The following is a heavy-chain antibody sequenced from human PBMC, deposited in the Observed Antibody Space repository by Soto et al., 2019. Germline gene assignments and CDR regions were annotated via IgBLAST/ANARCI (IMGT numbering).Heavy chain of an antibody. V-gene: IGHV4-34*01. Sequence: SETLSLTCAVYGGSFSGYSWTWIRQPPGTGLEWIGEINHSGSTNYNPSLKSRVTISVDTSKNQFSLKLTSVTAADTAVYYCARDKITGLFDYWGQGAMVTVSS. CDR2: INHSGST. D-gene: IGHD2-8*02. CDR3: ARDKITGLFDY. CDR1: GGSFSGYS. J-gene: IGHJ4*02.